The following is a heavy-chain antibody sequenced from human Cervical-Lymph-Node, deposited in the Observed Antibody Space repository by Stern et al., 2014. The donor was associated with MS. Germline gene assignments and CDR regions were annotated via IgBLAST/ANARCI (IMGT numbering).Heavy chain of an antibody. D-gene: IGHD1-1*01. CDR1: GGTFSSSYA. CDR2: IIPILGLP. V-gene: IGHV1-69*09. CDR3: ARGVVSNRATATLHNLFDP. Sequence: VQLVESGAEVKKPGSSVNVSCMASGGTFSSSYAITWMRPPPGPGLEWMGRIIPILGLPYYAQKFQGRVTITADTSTNTAYMGLNSLTSEDTAVYYCARGVVSNRATATLHNLFDPWGQGTLVTVSS. J-gene: IGHJ5*02.